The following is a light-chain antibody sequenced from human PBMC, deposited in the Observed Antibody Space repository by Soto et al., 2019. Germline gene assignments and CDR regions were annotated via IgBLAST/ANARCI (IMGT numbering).Light chain of an antibody. J-gene: IGKJ1*01. V-gene: IGKV3-11*01. CDR2: DAS. Sequence: EIVLTQSPATLSLSPGERATLSCRASQSVSSYLAWYQQKPGQAPRLLIYDASNRATGIPARFSGSGSGTDFTLTISSLEPEDFEVYYCQQRSNWPRTFGQGTKVDIX. CDR3: QQRSNWPRT. CDR1: QSVSSY.